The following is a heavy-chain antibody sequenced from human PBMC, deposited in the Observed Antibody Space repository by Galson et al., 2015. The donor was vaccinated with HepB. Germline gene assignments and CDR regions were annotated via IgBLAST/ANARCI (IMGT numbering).Heavy chain of an antibody. D-gene: IGHD6-19*01. Sequence: SLRLSCAASGFTFSSYGMHWVRQAPGKGLEWVAVIWYDGSNKYYADSVKGRFTISRDNSKNTLYLQMNSLRAEDTAVYYCARDQEWLVRGYFDYWGQGTLVTVSS. CDR1: GFTFSSYG. J-gene: IGHJ4*02. CDR3: ARDQEWLVRGYFDY. V-gene: IGHV3-33*08. CDR2: IWYDGSNK.